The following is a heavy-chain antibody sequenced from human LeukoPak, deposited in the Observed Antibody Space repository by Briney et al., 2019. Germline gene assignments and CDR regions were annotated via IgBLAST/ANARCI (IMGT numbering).Heavy chain of an antibody. CDR3: AKGAHYGTLYYFDS. J-gene: IGHJ4*02. V-gene: IGHV3-23*01. CDR1: GFTFSSYA. CDR2: ISRSGDNA. Sequence: GGSLRLSCAASGFTFSSYAMGWVRQAPGKGLEWVSSISRSGDNAYYRDSVKGRFIITRDNSRDTLYLQINSLRADDTAVYYCAKGAHYGTLYYFDSWGQGTLVAVSS. D-gene: IGHD4-17*01.